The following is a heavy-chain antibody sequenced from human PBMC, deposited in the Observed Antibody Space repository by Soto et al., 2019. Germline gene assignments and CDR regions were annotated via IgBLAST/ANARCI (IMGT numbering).Heavy chain of an antibody. CDR2: IYYSGST. CDR1: GVSISSSSYY. Sequence: PSETLSLTCTVSGVSISSSSYYWGWIRQPPGKGLEWIGSIYYSGSTYYNPSLKSRVTISVDTSKNQFSLKLSSVTAADTAVYYCARRVANYYYGMDVWGQGTTVTVSS. V-gene: IGHV4-39*01. J-gene: IGHJ6*02. CDR3: ARRVANYYYGMDV.